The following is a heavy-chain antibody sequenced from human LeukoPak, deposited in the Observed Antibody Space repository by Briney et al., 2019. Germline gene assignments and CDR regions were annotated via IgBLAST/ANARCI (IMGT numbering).Heavy chain of an antibody. D-gene: IGHD3-22*01. CDR2: IYYSGST. CDR1: GGSISSSSYY. V-gene: IGHV4-61*01. CDR3: ARERGYYDSSGYLFDY. J-gene: IGHJ4*02. Sequence: SETLSLTCTVSGGSISSSSYYWSWIRQPPGKGLEWIGYIYYSGSTNYNPSLKSRVTISVDTSKNQFSLKLSSVTAADTAVYYCARERGYYDSSGYLFDYWGQGTLVTVSS.